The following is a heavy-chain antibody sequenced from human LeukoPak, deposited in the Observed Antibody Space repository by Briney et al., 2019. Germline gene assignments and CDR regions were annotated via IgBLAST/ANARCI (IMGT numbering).Heavy chain of an antibody. Sequence: GGSLRLSCAASGFTFTSYWMHWVRQAPGKGLEWVSAISGSGGSTYYADSVKGRFTISRDNSKNTLYLQMNSLRAEDTAVYYCAKDYYDSSGYPPVDYWGQGTLVTVSS. V-gene: IGHV3-23*01. CDR1: GFTFTSYW. J-gene: IGHJ4*02. D-gene: IGHD3-22*01. CDR3: AKDYYDSSGYPPVDY. CDR2: ISGSGGST.